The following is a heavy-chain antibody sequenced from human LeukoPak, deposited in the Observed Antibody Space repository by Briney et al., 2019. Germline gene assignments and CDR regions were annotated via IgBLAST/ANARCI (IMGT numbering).Heavy chain of an antibody. CDR1: GGSISSGSYY. CDR3: ARGRLWSGGSYFRKTGHWFDP. Sequence: PSQTLSLTCTVSGGSISSGSYYWSWIRQPAGKGLEWIGRIYTSGSTNYNPSLKSRVTISVDTSKNQFSLKLSSVTAADTAVYYCARGRLWSGGSYFRKTGHWFDPWGQGTLVTVSS. J-gene: IGHJ5*02. CDR2: IYTSGST. D-gene: IGHD1-26*01. V-gene: IGHV4-61*02.